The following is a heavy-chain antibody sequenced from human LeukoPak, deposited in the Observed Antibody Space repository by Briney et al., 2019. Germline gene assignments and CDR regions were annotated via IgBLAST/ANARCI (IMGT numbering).Heavy chain of an antibody. CDR2: IYYSGST. CDR1: GGSISSSSYY. J-gene: IGHJ5*02. Sequence: SETLSLTCTVSGGSISSSSYYWGWIRQPPGKGLEWIGSIYYSGSTYYNPSLKSRVTISVDTSKNQFSLKLSSVTAADTAVYYCARLRRSSTSCYYGRCWFDPWGQGTLVTVSS. CDR3: ARLRRSSTSCYYGRCWFDP. V-gene: IGHV4-39*07. D-gene: IGHD2-2*01.